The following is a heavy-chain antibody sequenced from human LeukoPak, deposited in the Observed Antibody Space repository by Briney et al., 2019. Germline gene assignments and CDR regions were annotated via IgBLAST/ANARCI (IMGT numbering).Heavy chain of an antibody. CDR3: ARLGHCSVGRCPLDHDAFDI. J-gene: IGHJ3*02. CDR1: GDSISSGNY. V-gene: IGHV4-38-2*02. Sequence: SETLSLTCTVSGDSISSGNYWGWIRQPPGKGLEWIGSIFHTGSTYFNLSLKSRVTISVDTSKNQFSLRLSSVTAADTAVYYCARLGHCSVGRCPLDHDAFDIWGQGTMVTVSS. CDR2: IFHTGST. D-gene: IGHD2-15*01.